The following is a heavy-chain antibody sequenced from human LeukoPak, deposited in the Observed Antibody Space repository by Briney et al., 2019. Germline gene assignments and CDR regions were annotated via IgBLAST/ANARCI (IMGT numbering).Heavy chain of an antibody. CDR3: ARASPYYYDSSGFINWFDP. D-gene: IGHD3-22*01. CDR1: GDSVSSNSAA. CDR2: TYYRSKWYN. Sequence: SQTLSLTCAISGDSVSSNSAAWNWIRQSPSRGLEWLGRTYYRSKWYNDYAVSVKSRITINPDTSKNQFSLQLNSVTPEDTAVYYCARASPYYYDSSGFINWFDPWGQGTLVTVSS. V-gene: IGHV6-1*01. J-gene: IGHJ5*02.